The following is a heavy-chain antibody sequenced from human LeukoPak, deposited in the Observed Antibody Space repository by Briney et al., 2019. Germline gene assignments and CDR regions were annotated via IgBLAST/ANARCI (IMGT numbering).Heavy chain of an antibody. J-gene: IGHJ4*02. CDR1: GGSISSHC. CDR2: IYTSGST. Sequence: SETLSLTCTVSGGSISSHCWSWIRQPAGKGLEWIGRIYTSGSTNYNPSLKSRVTMSVDSSKNQFSLKLSSLTAADTAVYYCASQRATLGYCGGGSCRLDCWGQGTLVTVSS. D-gene: IGHD2-15*01. CDR3: ASQRATLGYCGGGSCRLDC. V-gene: IGHV4-4*07.